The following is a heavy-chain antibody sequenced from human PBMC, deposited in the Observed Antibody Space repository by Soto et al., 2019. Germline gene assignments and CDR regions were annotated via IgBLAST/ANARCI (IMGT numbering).Heavy chain of an antibody. J-gene: IGHJ6*02. CDR2: IKPDSGGT. Sequence: GASVKVSWKESGYTFTSYYMHWVRQAPGQGLEWMGGIKPDSGGTDYAEKFQGRVTMTRDTSINTAYMELSRLRHDDTAVYYCARLKGSVDGRDHSWEAHSNYGLDVWGQGTTDTVSS. D-gene: IGHD2-21*02. V-gene: IGHV1-2*02. CDR1: GYTFTSYY. CDR3: ARLKGSVDGRDHSWEAHSNYGLDV.